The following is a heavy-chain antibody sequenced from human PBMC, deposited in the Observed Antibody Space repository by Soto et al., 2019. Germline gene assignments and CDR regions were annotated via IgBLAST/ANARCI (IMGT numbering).Heavy chain of an antibody. CDR2: IIPIFGTA. CDR3: AREKSYAAGTTYYYGMDV. J-gene: IGHJ6*02. V-gene: IGHV1-69*01. D-gene: IGHD6-13*01. Sequence: KVSCKASGGTFSSYAISWVRQAPGQGLEWMGGIIPIFGTANYAQKFQGRVTITADESTSTAYMELSSLRSEDTAVYYCAREKSYAAGTTYYYGMDVWGQGTTVTVSS. CDR1: GGTFSSYA.